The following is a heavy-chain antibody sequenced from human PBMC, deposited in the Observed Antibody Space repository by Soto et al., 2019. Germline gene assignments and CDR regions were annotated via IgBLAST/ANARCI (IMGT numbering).Heavy chain of an antibody. CDR1: GFTFSSYW. CDR3: ARDRPDIYDSSGYYPLDY. CDR2: IKQDGSEK. Sequence: GGSLRLSCAASGFTFSSYWMSWVRQALGKGLAWVANIKQDGSEKYYVDSVKGRFTISRDNAKNSLYLQMNSLRAEDTAVYYCARDRPDIYDSSGYYPLDYCGQGTLATVSS. J-gene: IGHJ4*02. D-gene: IGHD3-22*01. V-gene: IGHV3-7*01.